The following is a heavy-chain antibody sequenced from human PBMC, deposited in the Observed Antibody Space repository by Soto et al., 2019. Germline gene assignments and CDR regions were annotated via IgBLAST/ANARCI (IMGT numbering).Heavy chain of an antibody. Sequence: SLRLSCAASGFTFSSYAMSWVRQAPGKGLEWVSAISGSAGSTYYADSVKGRFTISRDNSKNTLYLQMNSLRAEDTAVYYCAKVNIAYYYGMDVWGQGTTVTVS. D-gene: IGHD2-21*01. J-gene: IGHJ6*02. CDR2: ISGSAGST. CDR1: GFTFSSYA. CDR3: AKVNIAYYYGMDV. V-gene: IGHV3-23*01.